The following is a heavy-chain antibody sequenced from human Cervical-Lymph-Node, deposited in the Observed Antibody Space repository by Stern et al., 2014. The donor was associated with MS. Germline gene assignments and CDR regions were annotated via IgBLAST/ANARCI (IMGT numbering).Heavy chain of an antibody. CDR1: GFSLSTSGVG. V-gene: IGHV2-5*02. J-gene: IGHJ6*02. CDR3: AHSKRDSGSYHYYYYGMDV. D-gene: IGHD1-26*01. Sequence: QITLKESGPTLVKPTQTLTLTCTFSGFSLSTSGVGVGWIRQPPGKALEWLALIYWDDDKRYSPSLKSRLTITKDTSKNQVVLTMTNMDPVDTATYYCAHSKRDSGSYHYYYYGMDVWGQGTTVTVSS. CDR2: IYWDDDK.